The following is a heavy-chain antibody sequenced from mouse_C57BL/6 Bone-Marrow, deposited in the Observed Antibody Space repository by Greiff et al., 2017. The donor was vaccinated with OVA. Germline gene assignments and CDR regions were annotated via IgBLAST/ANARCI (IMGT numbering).Heavy chain of an antibody. CDR2: IHPSDSDT. J-gene: IGHJ1*03. CDR3: AIGDSYWNFDV. V-gene: IGHV1-74*01. CDR1: GYTFTSYW. Sequence: VQLQQPGAELVKPGASVKVSCKASGYTFTSYWMHWVKQRPGQGLEWIGRIHPSDSDTNYNQKFKGKATLTVDKSSSTAYMQLSRLTSEDSAVYYCAIGDSYWNFDVWAQGPRSPSPQ.